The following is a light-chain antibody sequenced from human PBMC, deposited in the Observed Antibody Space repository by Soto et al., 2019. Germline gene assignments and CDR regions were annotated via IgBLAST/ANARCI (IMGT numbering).Light chain of an antibody. V-gene: IGKV3-11*01. CDR2: DVS. J-gene: IGKJ5*01. Sequence: EIVLTQSPATLSLSPGERATLSCRASQGIYNYLGWYQQKPGQVPRLLIYDVSERATGIPARFTGSGFGTDFTLTISSLETEDFAVYYCQQCSDWPITFGQGTRLEIK. CDR1: QGIYNY. CDR3: QQCSDWPIT.